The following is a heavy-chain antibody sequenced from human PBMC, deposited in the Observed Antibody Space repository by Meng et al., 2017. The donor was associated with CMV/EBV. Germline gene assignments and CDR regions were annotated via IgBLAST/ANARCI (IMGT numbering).Heavy chain of an antibody. CDR1: FTFSIYR. J-gene: IGHJ4*02. CDR3: ARAYYYDSSGYYVFDY. Sequence: FTFSIYRMNWVRPAPGKGLEWVSSISSSSSYIYYADSVKGRFTISRENAKNSLYLQMNSLRAEDTAVYYCARAYYYDSSGYYVFDYWGQGTLVTVSS. V-gene: IGHV3-21*01. D-gene: IGHD3-22*01. CDR2: ISSSSSYI.